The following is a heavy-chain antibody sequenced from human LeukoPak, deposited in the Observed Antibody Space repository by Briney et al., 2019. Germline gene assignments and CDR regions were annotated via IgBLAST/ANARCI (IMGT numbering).Heavy chain of an antibody. V-gene: IGHV1-18*01. J-gene: IGHJ4*02. D-gene: IGHD1-20*01. Sequence: ASVKVSCKASGYTFISYGISWVRQAPGQGLEWMGWISAYNGNTNYAQKLQGRVTMTTDTSTSTAYMELRSLRSDDTAVYYCASEGNNWNDVVYWGQGTLVTVSS. CDR1: GYTFISYG. CDR2: ISAYNGNT. CDR3: ASEGNNWNDVVY.